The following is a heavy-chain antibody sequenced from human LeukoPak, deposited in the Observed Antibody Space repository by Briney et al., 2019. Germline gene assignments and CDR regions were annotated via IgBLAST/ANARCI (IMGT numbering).Heavy chain of an antibody. D-gene: IGHD2-2*01. Sequence: GESLQISCKGSGYSFTSYWIGWVRQMPGKGLEWMGIIYPGDSDTRYSPSFQGQVTISADKSISTAYLQRSSLKASDTAMYYCAVGYCSSTSCSPVDAFDIWGQGTMVTVSS. CDR3: AVGYCSSTSCSPVDAFDI. V-gene: IGHV5-51*01. J-gene: IGHJ3*02. CDR1: GYSFTSYW. CDR2: IYPGDSDT.